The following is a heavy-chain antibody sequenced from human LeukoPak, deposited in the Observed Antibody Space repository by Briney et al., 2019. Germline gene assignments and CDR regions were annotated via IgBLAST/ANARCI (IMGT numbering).Heavy chain of an antibody. CDR1: GFIFSNYW. CDR2: IKEDGSEK. V-gene: IGHV3-7*03. J-gene: IGHJ4*02. D-gene: IGHD3-16*01. CDR3: ARGGKSRFAY. Sequence: PGGSLRLPCAASGFIFSNYWMSWVRQAPGKGLEWVANIKEDGSEKYYVDSVKGRFTISRDNAKNSLFLQMNSLRGEDTAIYYCARGGKSRFAYWGQGTLVTVSS.